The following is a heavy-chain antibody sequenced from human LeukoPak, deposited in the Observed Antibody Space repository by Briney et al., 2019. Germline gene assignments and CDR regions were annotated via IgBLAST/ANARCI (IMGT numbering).Heavy chain of an antibody. CDR2: ISWNSGSI. V-gene: IGHV3-9*01. J-gene: IGHJ6*03. D-gene: IGHD3-10*01. CDR3: ARVSSKATVRGLITKKNYYYYYMDV. Sequence: GGSLRLSCAASGFTFDDYAMHWVRQAPGKGLEWVSGISWNSGSIDYADSVKGRFTISRDNAKNSLYLQMNSLRAEDTAVYYCARVSSKATVRGLITKKNYYYYYMDVWGKGTTVTISS. CDR1: GFTFDDYA.